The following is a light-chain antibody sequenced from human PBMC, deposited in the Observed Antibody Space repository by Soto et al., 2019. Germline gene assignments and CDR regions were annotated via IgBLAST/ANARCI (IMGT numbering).Light chain of an antibody. Sequence: QSALTQPASVSGSPGQSITISCTETSSDVGGYNSVSWYQQHPGKAPKLMIYDVSNRPSGVSNRFSGSKSVNTASLTISGLQAEDEADYYCSSYTSSSTVVFGGGTKVTVL. CDR2: DVS. CDR3: SSYTSSSTVV. J-gene: IGLJ2*01. CDR1: SSDVGGYNS. V-gene: IGLV2-14*01.